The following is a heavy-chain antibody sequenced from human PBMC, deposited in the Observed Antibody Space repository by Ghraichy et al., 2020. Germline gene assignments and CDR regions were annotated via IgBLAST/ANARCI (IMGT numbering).Heavy chain of an antibody. CDR1: GGSISSYY. J-gene: IGHJ6*02. Sequence: SETLSLTCTVSGGSISSYYWSWIRQPAGKGLEWIGRIYTSGSTNYNPSLKSRVTMSVDTSKNQFSLKLSSVTAADTAVYYCAGGELGYCSGGSCYKYPYYYYYGMDVWGPGTTVTVSS. CDR3: AGGELGYCSGGSCYKYPYYYYYGMDV. V-gene: IGHV4-4*07. CDR2: IYTSGST. D-gene: IGHD2-15*01.